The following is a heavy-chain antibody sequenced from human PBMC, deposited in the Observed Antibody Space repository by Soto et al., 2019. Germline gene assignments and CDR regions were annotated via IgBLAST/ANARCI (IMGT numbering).Heavy chain of an antibody. CDR2: ISGSGGST. D-gene: IGHD2-15*01. CDR1: GFTFSSYA. Sequence: EVQLLESGGGLVQPGGSLRLSCAASGFTFSSYAMSWVRQAPGKGLEWVSAISGSGGSTYYADSVKGRFTISRDNSKNTLYLQMNSLRAEDTAVYYCAKGIVVVVAATLGYYFDYWGQGTLVTVSS. V-gene: IGHV3-23*01. J-gene: IGHJ4*02. CDR3: AKGIVVVVAATLGYYFDY.